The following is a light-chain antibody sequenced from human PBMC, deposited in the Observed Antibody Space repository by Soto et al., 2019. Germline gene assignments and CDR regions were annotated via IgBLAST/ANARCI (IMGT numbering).Light chain of an antibody. CDR2: QVT. CDR1: SSNIGANYA. J-gene: IGLJ1*01. V-gene: IGLV1-40*01. Sequence: QPVLTQPPSVSGAPGQRVTISCTGTSSNIGANYAVHWYQQHPGTGPRLMIYQVTNRPSGVSNRFSGSRSGNTASLTISGLQAEDEADYYCSSYTDSSNYVFGTGTKVTVL. CDR3: SSYTDSSNYV.